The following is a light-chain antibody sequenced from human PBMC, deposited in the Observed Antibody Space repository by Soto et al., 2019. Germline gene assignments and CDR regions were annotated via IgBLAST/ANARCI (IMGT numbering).Light chain of an antibody. Sequence: QSALTQPASVSGSPGQSITISCTGTSSDVGSYNPVSWYQQHPGKAPKLMIYGVSKRPSGVSNRFSGSKSGNTASLTISGLQAEDEADYYCCSYAGSVYVFGTGTKLTVL. V-gene: IGLV2-23*02. CDR3: CSYAGSVYV. J-gene: IGLJ1*01. CDR2: GVS. CDR1: SSDVGSYNP.